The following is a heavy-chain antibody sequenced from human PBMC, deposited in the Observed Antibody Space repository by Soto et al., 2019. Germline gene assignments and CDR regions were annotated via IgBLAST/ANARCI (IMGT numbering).Heavy chain of an antibody. Sequence: QVQLQESGPGLVKPSQTLSLTCTVSGGSISSGDYYWSWIRQPPGKGLEWIGYIYYSGSTYYNPSIKTRVTISVDTSKNQFSLKLSSVTAADTAVYYCARVIVVVTGDWFDRWGQGTLVTVSS. D-gene: IGHD2-21*02. CDR1: GGSISSGDYY. CDR2: IYYSGST. CDR3: ARVIVVVTGDWFDR. J-gene: IGHJ5*02. V-gene: IGHV4-30-4*01.